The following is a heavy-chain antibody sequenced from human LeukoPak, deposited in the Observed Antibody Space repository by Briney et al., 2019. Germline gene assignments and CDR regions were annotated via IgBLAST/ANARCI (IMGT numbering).Heavy chain of an antibody. D-gene: IGHD3-3*01. J-gene: IGHJ3*02. CDR3: ARDRGIFGDYAFDI. V-gene: IGHV4-4*07. Sequence: SETLSLTCTVSGDSISSYYWNWIRQPAGKGLEWIGRMYTSGNTNSNPSLKSRITMSVDTSKNQFSLKLSSVTAADTAVYYCARDRGIFGDYAFDIWGQGTMVTVSS. CDR1: GDSISSYY. CDR2: MYTSGNT.